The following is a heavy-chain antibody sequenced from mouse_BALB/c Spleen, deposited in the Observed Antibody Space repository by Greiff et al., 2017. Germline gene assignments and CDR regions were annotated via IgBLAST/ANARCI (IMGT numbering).Heavy chain of an antibody. J-gene: IGHJ4*01. CDR3: ARVSTMISYAMDY. CDR2: IRNKANGYTT. V-gene: IGHV7-3*02. CDR1: GFTFTDYY. Sequence: EVKLMESGGGLVQPGGSLRLSCATSGFTFTDYYMSWVRQPPGKALEWLGFIRNKANGYTTEYSASVKGRFTISRDNSQSILYLQMNTLRAEDSATYYCARVSTMISYAMDYWGQGTSVTVSS. D-gene: IGHD2-4*01.